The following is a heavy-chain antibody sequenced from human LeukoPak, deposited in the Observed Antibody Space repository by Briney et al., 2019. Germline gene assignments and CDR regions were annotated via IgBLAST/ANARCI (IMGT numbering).Heavy chain of an antibody. CDR1: GYTFTSYD. CDR2: MNPNSGNT. Sequence: GPVKVSCKASGYTFTSYDINWVRQATGQGLEWMGWMNPNSGNTGYSQKFQGRVTMTRNTSISTAYMELSRLRSEDTAVYYCARGDCTNGVCGETWGQGTLVTVSS. CDR3: ARGDCTNGVCGET. J-gene: IGHJ4*02. V-gene: IGHV1-8*01. D-gene: IGHD2-8*01.